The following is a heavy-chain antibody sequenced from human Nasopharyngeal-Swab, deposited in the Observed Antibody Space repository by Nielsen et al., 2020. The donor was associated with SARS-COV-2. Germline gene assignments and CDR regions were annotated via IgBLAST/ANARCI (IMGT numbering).Heavy chain of an antibody. CDR2: ISAYNGNT. J-gene: IGHJ4*02. D-gene: IGHD3-22*01. V-gene: IGHV1-18*01. CDR3: ARDSKYYYDSSGYFRFYLGPFDY. CDR1: GYTFTSYG. Sequence: ASVKVSCKASGYTFTSYGISWVRQAPGQGLEWMGWISAYNGNTNYAQKLQGRVTMTTDTSTSTAYMELRSLRSDDTAVYYCARDSKYYYDSSGYFRFYLGPFDYWGQGTLVTVSS.